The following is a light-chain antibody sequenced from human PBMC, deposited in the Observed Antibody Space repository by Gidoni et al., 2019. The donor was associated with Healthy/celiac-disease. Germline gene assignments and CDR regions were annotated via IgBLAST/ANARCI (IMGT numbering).Light chain of an antibody. CDR2: GAS. CDR3: QQYNNWSPWT. CDR1: QSVSSN. Sequence: IVMTQSPATLSVSPGERATLSCRASQSVSSNLAWYQQKPGQAPRLLIYGASTRATGIPARFSGSGSGTEFTLTISSLQSEDFAVYYCQQYNNWSPWTFXQXTKVEIK. V-gene: IGKV3-15*01. J-gene: IGKJ1*01.